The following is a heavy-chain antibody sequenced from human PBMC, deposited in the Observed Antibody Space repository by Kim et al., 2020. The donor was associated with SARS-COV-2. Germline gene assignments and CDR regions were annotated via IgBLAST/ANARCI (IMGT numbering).Heavy chain of an antibody. CDR2: ISGSGGST. CDR1: GFTFSSYA. D-gene: IGHD6-19*01. Sequence: GGSLRLSCAASGFTFSSYAMSWVRQAPGKGLEWVSAISGSGGSTYYADSVKGRFTISRDNSKNTLYLQMNSLRAEDTAVYYCAKGGTGSSGWPYYYYGMDVWGQGTTVTVSS. V-gene: IGHV3-23*01. CDR3: AKGGTGSSGWPYYYYGMDV. J-gene: IGHJ6*02.